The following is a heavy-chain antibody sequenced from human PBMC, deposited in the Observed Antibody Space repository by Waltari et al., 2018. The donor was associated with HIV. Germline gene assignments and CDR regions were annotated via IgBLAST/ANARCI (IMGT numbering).Heavy chain of an antibody. V-gene: IGHV4-61*02. Sequence: QVQLQESGPGLVKPLQTLSLTCTVSGGSISSGSYYWNWIRQPAGKGLEWIGRIYPSGRTNYHPSRKIRVTISVDASKNQFSLKLGSVTAADTAVYYCARVFCSGGSCYGDGRYGMDVWGQGTTVTVSS. CDR2: IYPSGRT. CDR1: GGSISSGSYY. J-gene: IGHJ6*02. D-gene: IGHD2-15*01. CDR3: ARVFCSGGSCYGDGRYGMDV.